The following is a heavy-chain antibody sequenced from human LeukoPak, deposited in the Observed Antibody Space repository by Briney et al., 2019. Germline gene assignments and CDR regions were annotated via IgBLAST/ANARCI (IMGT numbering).Heavy chain of an antibody. D-gene: IGHD6-19*01. J-gene: IGHJ5*02. CDR3: ARDRLGASGWYETNWFDP. V-gene: IGHV1-69*04. CDR2: IIPIFGIA. CDR1: GGTFSSYA. Sequence: SVKVSCKASGGTFSSYAISWVRQAPGQGLEWTGRIIPIFGIANYAQKFQGRVTITADKSTSTAYMELSSLRSEDTAVYYCARDRLGASGWYETNWFDPWGQGTLVTVSS.